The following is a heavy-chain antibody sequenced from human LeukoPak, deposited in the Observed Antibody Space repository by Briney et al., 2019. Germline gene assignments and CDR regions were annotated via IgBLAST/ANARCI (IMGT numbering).Heavy chain of an antibody. V-gene: IGHV3-30*02. CDR2: IRYDGSNK. CDR1: GFTFSSYG. Sequence: GGSLRLSCAASGFTFSSYGMHWVRQAPGKGLEWVAFIRYDGSNKYYADSVKGRFTISRDNSKNTLYLQMNSLRAEDTALYYCAKVSDYDFWSGTSRPPNYYYYMDVWGKGTTVTVSS. CDR3: AKVSDYDFWSGTSRPPNYYYYMDV. J-gene: IGHJ6*03. D-gene: IGHD3-3*01.